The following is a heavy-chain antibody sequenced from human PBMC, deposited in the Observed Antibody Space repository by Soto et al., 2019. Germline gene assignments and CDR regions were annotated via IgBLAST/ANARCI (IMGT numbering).Heavy chain of an antibody. CDR2: IIPVFQTA. J-gene: IGHJ4*02. D-gene: IGHD3-22*01. CDR1: GSLFSSYP. V-gene: IGHV1-69*01. Sequence: QEQLVQSGAEVKKPGSSVKVSCKASGSLFSSYPISWVRQVPGQGLEWMGGIIPVFQTAYYTQRFQGRVTITANESTNTAYMELSSLRSEDTAIYYCARVGSGYTWFNEFWGQGTLVTISS. CDR3: ARVGSGYTWFNEF.